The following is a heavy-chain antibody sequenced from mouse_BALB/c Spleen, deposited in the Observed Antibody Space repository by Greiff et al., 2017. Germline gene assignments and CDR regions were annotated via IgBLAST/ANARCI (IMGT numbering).Heavy chain of an antibody. CDR2: ISYSGST. CDR1: GYSITSDYA. J-gene: IGHJ4*01. Sequence: EVKLQESGPGLVKPSQSLSLTCTVTGYSITSDYAWNWIRQFPGNKLEWMGYISYSGSTSYNPSLKSRISITRDTSKNQFFLQLNSVTTEDTATYYCAREGLLRNYAMDYWGQGTSVTVSS. V-gene: IGHV3-2*02. CDR3: AREGLLRNYAMDY. D-gene: IGHD1-1*01.